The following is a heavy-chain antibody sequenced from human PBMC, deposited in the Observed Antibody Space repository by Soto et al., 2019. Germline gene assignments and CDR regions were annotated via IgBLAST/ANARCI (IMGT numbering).Heavy chain of an antibody. CDR3: ARDRRVIPDADMDY. CDR2: IYSDGSHQ. V-gene: IGHV3-30*03. D-gene: IGHD2-21*01. Sequence: QVQLVESGGGVVQPGSSLRLSCEASGFTFSMYGMHWVRQAPGKGLEWVGVIYSDGSHQYYGDSVKGRLTISRDNSNKMVYLQMTGLRLDDSALYYCARDRRVIPDADMDYWGQGVLVTVSS. CDR1: GFTFSMYG. J-gene: IGHJ4*02.